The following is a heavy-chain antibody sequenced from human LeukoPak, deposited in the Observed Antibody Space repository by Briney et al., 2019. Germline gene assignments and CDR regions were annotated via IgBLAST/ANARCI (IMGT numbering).Heavy chain of an antibody. CDR2: ISGSGGST. CDR1: GFTFSSYA. Sequence: GGSLRLSCVASGFTFSSYAMSWVRQAPGKGLEWVSAISGSGGSTYYADSVKGRFTISRDNSKNTLYLQMNSLRAEDTAVYYCAKVPSGYEPIYFDYWGQGTLVTVST. J-gene: IGHJ4*02. CDR3: AKVPSGYEPIYFDY. D-gene: IGHD5-12*01. V-gene: IGHV3-23*01.